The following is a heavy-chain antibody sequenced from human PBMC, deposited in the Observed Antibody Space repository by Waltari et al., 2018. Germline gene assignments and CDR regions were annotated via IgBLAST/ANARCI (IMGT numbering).Heavy chain of an antibody. D-gene: IGHD6-13*01. Sequence: EVQVVESGGGLVQPGGSLKLSCATSALTSSGSTIHWVRQTSGKGLEWMCRIRRKPNNDATRYRGAVEGRFTSSRDDSESTAYLQMSSLMTEDTAVYYCSGGAVTGTDFWGQGTLVTVSS. CDR1: ALTSSGST. CDR2: IRRKPNNDAT. V-gene: IGHV3-73*01. CDR3: SGGAVTGTDF. J-gene: IGHJ4*02.